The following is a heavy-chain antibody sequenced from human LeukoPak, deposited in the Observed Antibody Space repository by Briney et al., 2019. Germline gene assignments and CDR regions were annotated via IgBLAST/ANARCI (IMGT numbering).Heavy chain of an antibody. Sequence: GGSLRLSCAASGFMFSNYWLSWVLQAPGKGLQWVASIKQDGSEKYYVDSVKGRFTLSRDNAKRSLYLQMNSLRVEDTAVYYCARISGDYDYVWGSYRSHYFDYWGQGTLVTVSS. J-gene: IGHJ4*02. CDR2: IKQDGSEK. CDR3: ARISGDYDYVWGSYRSHYFDY. D-gene: IGHD3-16*02. CDR1: GFMFSNYW. V-gene: IGHV3-7*01.